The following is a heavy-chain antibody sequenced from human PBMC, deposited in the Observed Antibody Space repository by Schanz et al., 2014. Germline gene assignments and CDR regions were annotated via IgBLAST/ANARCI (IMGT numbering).Heavy chain of an antibody. CDR1: GYTFTVYY. V-gene: IGHV1-2*02. D-gene: IGHD5-12*01. J-gene: IGHJ4*02. Sequence: QVQLVQSGAEVKKPGASVKVSCKASGYTFTVYYMHWVRQAPGQGLEWLGWINPNSGATSSAQKFQGRVTMTRDTSSSTVDMQRSSLTSDDTAIYYCARVTTGYDSWGQGTLVTVSS. CDR3: ARVTTGYDS. CDR2: INPNSGAT.